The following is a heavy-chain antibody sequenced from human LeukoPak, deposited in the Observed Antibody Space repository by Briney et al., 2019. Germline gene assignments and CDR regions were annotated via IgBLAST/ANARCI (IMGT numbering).Heavy chain of an antibody. CDR2: IDWDDDT. J-gene: IGHJ3*01. CDR1: GFSLSTDGMR. Sequence: SGPALVKPTQTLTLTCTFSGFSLSTDGMRVSWIRQPPGKALEWLARIDWDDDTFYSTSLRTRLTIFKDTSNNQMVLTMTNVDPVDTGTYYCARIPSTLDAFDVWGQGTMVTVSS. CDR3: ARIPSTLDAFDV. V-gene: IGHV2-70*04. D-gene: IGHD5/OR15-5a*01.